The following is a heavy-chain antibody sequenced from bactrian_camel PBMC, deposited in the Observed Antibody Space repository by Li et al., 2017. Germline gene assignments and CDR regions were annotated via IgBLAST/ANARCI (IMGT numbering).Heavy chain of an antibody. D-gene: IGHD1*01. Sequence: QVQLVESGGGLVQAGGSLRLSCAASGYGRACMAWFLQAPGKEREGVAGIGVVGSTNYPDSVKGRFIISLDAAKNTLYLQMNSLKPEDTAMYYCAATGQMLSVAGCRTQGTQVT. J-gene: IGHJ4*01. CDR2: IGVVGST. CDR1: GYGRAC. V-gene: IGHV3S55*01.